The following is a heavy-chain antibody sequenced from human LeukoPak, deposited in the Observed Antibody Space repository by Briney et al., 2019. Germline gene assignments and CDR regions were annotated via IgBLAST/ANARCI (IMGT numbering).Heavy chain of an antibody. J-gene: IGHJ4*02. Sequence: GGSLRLSCTTSGFTFSSYYMNWVRQAPGKGLEWVSVIYSGGSTYYADSVKGRFTISRDNSKNTLYLQMNSLRAEDTAVYYCARDRNYYDSSGYYKALDYWGQGTLVTVSS. CDR2: IYSGGST. V-gene: IGHV3-66*01. CDR1: GFTFSSYY. CDR3: ARDRNYYDSSGYYKALDY. D-gene: IGHD3-22*01.